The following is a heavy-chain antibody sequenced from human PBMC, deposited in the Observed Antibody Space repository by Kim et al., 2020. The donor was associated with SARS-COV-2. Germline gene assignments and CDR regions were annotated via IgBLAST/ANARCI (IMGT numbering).Heavy chain of an antibody. J-gene: IGHJ4*02. V-gene: IGHV3-73*01. Sequence: ASVKGRFTISRDDSKNTAYLQMNSLKTEDTAVYYCTRPGYYGSGSYYEDYWGQGTLVTVSS. D-gene: IGHD3-10*01. CDR3: TRPGYYGSGSYYEDY.